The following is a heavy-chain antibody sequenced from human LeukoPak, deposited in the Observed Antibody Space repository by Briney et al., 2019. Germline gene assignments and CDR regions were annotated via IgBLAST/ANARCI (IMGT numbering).Heavy chain of an antibody. V-gene: IGHV4-39*01. J-gene: IGHJ4*02. CDR3: ARFKLVAGTGYFDC. D-gene: IGHD6-19*01. CDR1: GGSISSSSYY. CDR2: IYYSGST. Sequence: SETPSLTCTVSGGSISSSSYYWGWIRQPPGKGLEWIGSIYYSGSTYYNPSLKSRVTISVDTSKNQFSLKLSSVTAADTAVYYCARFKLVAGTGYFDCWGQGTLVTVSS.